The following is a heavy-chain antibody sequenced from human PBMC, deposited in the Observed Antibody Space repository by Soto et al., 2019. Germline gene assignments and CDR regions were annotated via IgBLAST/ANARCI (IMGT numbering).Heavy chain of an antibody. V-gene: IGHV4-39*01. CDR1: GGSISSSSYY. D-gene: IGHD1-20*01. CDR3: ATSQKGYNWNYFDH. J-gene: IGHJ4*02. Sequence: SETLSLTCVVSGGSISSSSYYWGWIRQPPGKGLEWIGNMDYRGSTHYNPSLESRVSVSVDTSKNQFSLKVSGVSAADTAVYYCATSQKGYNWNYFDHWGQGALVTVSS. CDR2: MDYRGST.